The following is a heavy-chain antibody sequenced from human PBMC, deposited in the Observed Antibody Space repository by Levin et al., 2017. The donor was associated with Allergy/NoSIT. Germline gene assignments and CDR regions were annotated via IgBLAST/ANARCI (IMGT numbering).Heavy chain of an antibody. D-gene: IGHD4-23*01. Sequence: RSQTLSLTCAVSGGSISSSNWWSWVRQPPGKGLEWIGEIYHSGSTNYNPSLKSRVTISVDKSKNQFSLKLSSVTAADTAVYYCARHPVARNYYYYMDVWGKGTTVTVSS. V-gene: IGHV4-4*02. CDR1: GGSISSSNW. J-gene: IGHJ6*03. CDR3: ARHPVARNYYYYMDV. CDR2: IYHSGST.